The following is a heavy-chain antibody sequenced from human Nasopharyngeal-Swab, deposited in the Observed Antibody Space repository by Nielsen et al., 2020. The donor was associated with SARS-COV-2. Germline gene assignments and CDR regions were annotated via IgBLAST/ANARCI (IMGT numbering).Heavy chain of an antibody. CDR2: IWNDGSNK. D-gene: IGHD6-13*01. J-gene: IGHJ4*02. V-gene: IGHV3-33*01. CDR3: ARDLGGAAAGTDY. CDR1: GFTFSSYG. Sequence: GGSLRLSCAASGFTFSSYGMHWVRQAPGKGLEWVAVIWNDGSNKYYADSVKGRFTISRDNSKNTLYLQMNSLRAEDTAVYYCARDLGGAAAGTDYWGQGTLVTVSS.